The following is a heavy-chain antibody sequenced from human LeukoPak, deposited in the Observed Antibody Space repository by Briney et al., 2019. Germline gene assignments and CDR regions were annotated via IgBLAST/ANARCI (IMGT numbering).Heavy chain of an antibody. Sequence: GGSLRLSCAASGFTFTSYGMHWVRQAPGKGLEWGGMIWYDGSHIKYADSVEGRFSISRDTSKNTLYLQMNSLRADDTAVYYCARGIPIPATHPIDYWGQGSLVTVSS. CDR1: GFTFTSYG. J-gene: IGHJ4*02. D-gene: IGHD2-21*01. CDR3: ARGIPIPATHPIDY. V-gene: IGHV3-33*03. CDR2: IWYDGSHI.